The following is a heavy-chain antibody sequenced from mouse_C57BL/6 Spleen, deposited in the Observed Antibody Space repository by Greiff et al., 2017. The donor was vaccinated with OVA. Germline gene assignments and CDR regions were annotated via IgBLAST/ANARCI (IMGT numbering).Heavy chain of an antibody. Sequence: VQLQQSGPELVKPGASVKISCKASGYTFTDYYINWVKQRPGQGLEWIGWIFPGSGSTYYNEKFKGKATLTVDKSSSTAYMLLSSLTSEDSAVYFCARSTYYSNYVSWFAYWGQGTLVTVSA. CDR1: GYTFTDYY. V-gene: IGHV1-75*01. CDR3: ARSTYYSNYVSWFAY. D-gene: IGHD2-5*01. J-gene: IGHJ3*01. CDR2: IFPGSGST.